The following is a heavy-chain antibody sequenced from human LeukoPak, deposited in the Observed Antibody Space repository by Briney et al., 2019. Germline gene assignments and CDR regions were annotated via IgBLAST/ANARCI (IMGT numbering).Heavy chain of an antibody. V-gene: IGHV3-23*01. J-gene: IGHJ4*02. CDR3: AKGHIAVAYYYFDY. Sequence: GGSLRLSCAASGFNFSSYAMSWVRQAAGKGLEWVSGISGSGGSTYYADSVKGRFTISRDNSKNTLYLQINSLRAEDTAVYYCAKGHIAVAYYYFDYWGQGTLVTVSS. CDR2: ISGSGGST. D-gene: IGHD6-19*01. CDR1: GFNFSSYA.